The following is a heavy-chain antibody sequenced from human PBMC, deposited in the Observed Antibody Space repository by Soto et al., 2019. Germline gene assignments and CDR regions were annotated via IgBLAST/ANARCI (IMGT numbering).Heavy chain of an antibody. CDR2: INSDGSST. CDR1: GFTFSSYW. CDR3: ARGTGTTRPYYYYGMDV. J-gene: IGHJ6*02. D-gene: IGHD1-7*01. V-gene: IGHV3-74*01. Sequence: PGGSLRLSCAASGFTFSSYWMHWVRQAPGKGLGWVSRINSDGSSTSYADSVKGRFTISRDNAKNTLYLQMNSLRAEDTAVYYCARGTGTTRPYYYYGMDVWSQGTTVTVSS.